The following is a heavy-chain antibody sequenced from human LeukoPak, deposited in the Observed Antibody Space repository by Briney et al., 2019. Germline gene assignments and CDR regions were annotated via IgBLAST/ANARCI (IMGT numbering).Heavy chain of an antibody. Sequence: SETLSLTCTVSGGSISSSSYYWGWIRQPPGKGLEWIGSIYYSGSTYYNPSLKGRVTISVDTSKNQFSLKLSSVTAADTAVYYCARLKKSYCGGDCYSGWFDPWGQGTLVTVSS. V-gene: IGHV4-39*07. D-gene: IGHD2-21*02. CDR1: GGSISSSSYY. CDR3: ARLKKSYCGGDCYSGWFDP. J-gene: IGHJ5*02. CDR2: IYYSGST.